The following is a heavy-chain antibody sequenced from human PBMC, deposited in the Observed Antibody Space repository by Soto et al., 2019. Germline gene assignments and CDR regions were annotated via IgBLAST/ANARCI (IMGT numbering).Heavy chain of an antibody. CDR1: GGSFSNYI. CDR3: ARGLFGQQWLVGFDT. CDR2: TIPMFATA. V-gene: IGHV1-69*13. Sequence: SVKVSCKASGGSFSNYIFAWVRQAPGRGPEWMGGTIPMFATAQYAQKLQGRVTITADESTSTVYMDLTSLTSDDTAVYYCARGLFGQQWLVGFDTWGQGTLVTVSS. J-gene: IGHJ4*02. D-gene: IGHD6-19*01.